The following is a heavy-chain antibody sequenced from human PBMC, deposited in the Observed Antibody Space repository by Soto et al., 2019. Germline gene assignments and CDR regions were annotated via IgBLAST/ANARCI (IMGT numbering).Heavy chain of an antibody. CDR2: INPNSGGT. J-gene: IGHJ4*02. CDR1: GYTFTDYY. D-gene: IGHD3-22*01. V-gene: IGHV1-2*02. Sequence: ASVKVSCKASGYTFTDYYVHWVRQAPGQGLEWMGWINPNSGGTKSAQKFQGRVTMTRDTSISTAYMELSRLRSDDTAVYYCARRKGDYYDSSGYTRCFDYWGQGTLVTVSS. CDR3: ARRKGDYYDSSGYTRCFDY.